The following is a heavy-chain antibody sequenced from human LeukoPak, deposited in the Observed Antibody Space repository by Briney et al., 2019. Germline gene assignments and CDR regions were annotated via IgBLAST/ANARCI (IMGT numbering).Heavy chain of an antibody. Sequence: ASVKVSCKASGYTFTGYYMHWVRQAPGQGLEWMGWINPNSGGTNYAQKFQGWVTMTRDTSISTAYMELSRLRSDDTAVYYCAKPTDFWSGYLDYWGQGTLVTVSS. V-gene: IGHV1-2*04. CDR3: AKPTDFWSGYLDY. D-gene: IGHD3-3*01. CDR2: INPNSGGT. J-gene: IGHJ4*02. CDR1: GYTFTGYY.